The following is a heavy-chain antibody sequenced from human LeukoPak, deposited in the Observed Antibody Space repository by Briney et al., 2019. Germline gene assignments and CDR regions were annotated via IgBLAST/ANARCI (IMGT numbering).Heavy chain of an antibody. D-gene: IGHD3-10*01. V-gene: IGHV4-31*03. J-gene: IGHJ4*02. CDR3: ARAYYGSGSYSFDY. CDR2: IYYSGST. CDR1: GGSISSGGYY. Sequence: SETLSLTCTVSGGSISSGGYYWSWLRQHPGTGLEWLGYIYYSGSTYYNPSLKSRVTISVDTSKNQFSLKLSSVTAADPAVYYCARAYYGSGSYSFDYWGQGTLVTVSS.